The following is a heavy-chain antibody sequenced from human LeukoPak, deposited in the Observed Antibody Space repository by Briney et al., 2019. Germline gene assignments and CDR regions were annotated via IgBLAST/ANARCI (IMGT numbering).Heavy chain of an antibody. J-gene: IGHJ4*02. Sequence: SETLSLTCTVSGGSISSYYWSWIRQPPGKGLEWIGYIYYSGSTNYNPSLKSRVTISVDTSKNQFSLKLSSVTAADMAVYYCARVLGGIQDYWGQGTLVTVSS. V-gene: IGHV4-59*01. CDR3: ARVLGGIQDY. CDR1: GGSISSYY. D-gene: IGHD3-16*01. CDR2: IYYSGST.